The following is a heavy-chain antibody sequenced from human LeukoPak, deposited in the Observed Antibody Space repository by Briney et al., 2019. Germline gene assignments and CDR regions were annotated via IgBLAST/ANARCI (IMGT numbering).Heavy chain of an antibody. J-gene: IGHJ3*02. CDR1: GGSISSSSYY. CDR2: IYYSGST. Sequence: SETLSLTCTVSGGSISSSSYYWGWIRQPPGKGLEWIGSIYYSGSTYYNPSLKSRVTISVDTSKNQFSLKLSSVTAADTAVYYCAGFPGHSDILTDDAFDIWGQGTMVTVSS. D-gene: IGHD3-9*01. CDR3: AGFPGHSDILTDDAFDI. V-gene: IGHV4-39*07.